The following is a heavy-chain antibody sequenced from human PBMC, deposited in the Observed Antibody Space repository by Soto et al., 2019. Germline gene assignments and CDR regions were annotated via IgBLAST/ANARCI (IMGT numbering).Heavy chain of an antibody. CDR1: GGSFSGYY. CDR2: INHSGST. CDR3: ARGGKRRPPWFDP. J-gene: IGHJ5*02. V-gene: IGHV4-34*01. Sequence: QVQLQQWGAGLLKPSETLSLTCAVYGGSFSGYYWSWIRQPPGKGLEWIGEINHSGSTNYNLSLKSRVTISVDTSKNQFSLKLSSVTAADTAVYYCARGGKRRPPWFDPWGQGTLVTVSS.